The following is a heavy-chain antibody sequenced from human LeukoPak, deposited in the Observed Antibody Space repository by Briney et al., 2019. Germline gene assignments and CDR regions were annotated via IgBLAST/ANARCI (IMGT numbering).Heavy chain of an antibody. Sequence: GASVKVSCKASGYTFTNYGLSWVRQAPGQGLEWMGWINAYNGNTNYAQKLQGRVTMTTDTSTNTAYMELRSLRSDDTAVYYCATLVPAAKIDSWGQGTPVTVSS. CDR3: ATLVPAAKIDS. CDR2: INAYNGNT. CDR1: GYTFTNYG. J-gene: IGHJ4*02. V-gene: IGHV1-18*01. D-gene: IGHD2-2*01.